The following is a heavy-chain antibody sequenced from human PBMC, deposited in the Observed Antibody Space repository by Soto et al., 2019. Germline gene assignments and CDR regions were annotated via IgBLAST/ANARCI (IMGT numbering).Heavy chain of an antibody. D-gene: IGHD6-19*01. V-gene: IGHV3-23*01. J-gene: IGHJ4*02. Sequence: GGSLRLSCATSGFNFNNYAMSWVRQAPGERLEWVSFISSSSGTTYYADSVKGRFTISRDNSRNTVFLQMNTLGAEDTAIYYCATFKTVTGPGWGRASEYWGQGTRVTVSS. CDR2: ISSSSGTT. CDR1: GFNFNNYA. CDR3: ATFKTVTGPGWGRASEY.